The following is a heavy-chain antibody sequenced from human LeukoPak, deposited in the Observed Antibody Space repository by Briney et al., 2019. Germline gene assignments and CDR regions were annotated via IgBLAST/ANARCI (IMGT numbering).Heavy chain of an antibody. D-gene: IGHD6-19*01. Sequence: ASVKVSCKASGYTFTGYYMHWVRQAPGQGLEWMGWINPNSGGTNYAQKFQGWDTMTRDTSISTAYMELSRLRSDDTAVYYCARRSRAVAGGGYFDYWGQGTLVTVSS. CDR2: INPNSGGT. CDR1: GYTFTGYY. V-gene: IGHV1-2*04. J-gene: IGHJ4*02. CDR3: ARRSRAVAGGGYFDY.